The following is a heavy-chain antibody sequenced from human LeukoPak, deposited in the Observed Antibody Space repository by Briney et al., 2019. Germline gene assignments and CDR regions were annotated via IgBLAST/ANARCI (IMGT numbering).Heavy chain of an antibody. Sequence: GGSLRLSCAASGFTFSRYGMHWVRQTPGKGLEWVAVISYDASNKYYADSVKGRFTTSRDNSKNTLYLQMNGLRAEDTAVYYCAKSHGYSYGFDYWGQGTLVTVST. V-gene: IGHV3-30*18. CDR1: GFTFSRYG. J-gene: IGHJ4*02. D-gene: IGHD5-18*01. CDR3: AKSHGYSYGFDY. CDR2: ISYDASNK.